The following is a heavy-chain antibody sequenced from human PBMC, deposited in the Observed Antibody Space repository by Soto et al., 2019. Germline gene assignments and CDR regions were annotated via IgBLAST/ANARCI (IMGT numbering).Heavy chain of an antibody. V-gene: IGHV4-34*01. CDR1: GGSFSGYY. Sequence: SETLSLTCAVYGGSFSGYYWSWIRQPPGKGLEWIGEINHSGSTNYNPSLKSRVTISVDTSKNQFSLKLSSVTAADTAVYYCARGDSSGNYYFDYWGQGTLVTVS. D-gene: IGHD3-22*01. CDR2: INHSGST. J-gene: IGHJ4*02. CDR3: ARGDSSGNYYFDY.